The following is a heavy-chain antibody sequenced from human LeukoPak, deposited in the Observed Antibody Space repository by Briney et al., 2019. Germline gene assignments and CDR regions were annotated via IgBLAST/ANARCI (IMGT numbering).Heavy chain of an antibody. V-gene: IGHV3-7*01. CDR1: GFTFSSYW. Sequence: GGSLRLSCAASGFTFSSYWMGWVRQAPGKGLEWVANIKQDGSEKYYVDSVKGRFTISRDNAKNSLYLQMNSLRAEDTAVYYCAREGGSISLTPIDYWGQGTLVTVSS. CDR3: AREGGSISLTPIDY. CDR2: IKQDGSEK. J-gene: IGHJ4*02. D-gene: IGHD1-14*01.